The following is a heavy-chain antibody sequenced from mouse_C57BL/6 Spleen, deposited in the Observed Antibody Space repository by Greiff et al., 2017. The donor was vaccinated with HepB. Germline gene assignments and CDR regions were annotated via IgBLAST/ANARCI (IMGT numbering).Heavy chain of an antibody. CDR3: ARSGYYYGSSYDWFAY. D-gene: IGHD1-1*01. V-gene: IGHV1-4*01. CDR2: INPSSGYT. CDR1: GYTFTSYT. Sequence: VKLQESGAELARPGASVKMSCKASGYTFTSYTMHWVKQRPGQGLEWIGYINPSSGYTKYNQKFKDKATLTADKSSSTAYMQLSSLTSEDSAVYYCARSGYYYGSSYDWFAYWGQGTLVTVSA. J-gene: IGHJ3*01.